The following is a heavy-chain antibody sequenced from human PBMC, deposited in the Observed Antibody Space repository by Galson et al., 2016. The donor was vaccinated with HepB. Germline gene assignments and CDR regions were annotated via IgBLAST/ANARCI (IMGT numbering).Heavy chain of an antibody. CDR2: LFSSGAS. CDR3: EAYSEPFDI. D-gene: IGHD3-16*01. CDR1: GFTVSGTY. Sequence: SLRLSCAASGFTVSGTYMSWARQAPGKGLQWVSSLFSSGASFYTEYLRGRFTVSRDTSTNTLYLQMNSLRADDSAVYYCEAYSEPFDIWGQGTVVTV. V-gene: IGHV3-53*01. J-gene: IGHJ3*02.